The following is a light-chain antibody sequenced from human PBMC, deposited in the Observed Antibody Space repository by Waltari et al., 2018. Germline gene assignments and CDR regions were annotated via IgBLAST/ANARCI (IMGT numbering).Light chain of an antibody. Sequence: QSALTQPASVSGSPGQSITISCTGTSSYVGTYNLVSWYTHHPDKAPKLMIYEVSQRPSGISNRFSGSKSGNTASLTISGLQAEDEADYYCCSYVGSSTWVFGGGTKLTVL. J-gene: IGLJ3*02. V-gene: IGLV2-23*02. CDR2: EVS. CDR1: SSYVGTYNL. CDR3: CSYVGSSTWV.